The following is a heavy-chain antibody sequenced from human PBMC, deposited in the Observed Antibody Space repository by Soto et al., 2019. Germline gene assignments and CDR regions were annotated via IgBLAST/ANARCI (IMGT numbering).Heavy chain of an antibody. CDR1: GAPISPYY. Sequence: ETLARTCPVSGAPISPYYWRWIWQPPGMLLEAIAYIYDSRSPNYNPSLKSRVTISVDTSKNQCSLKLSSVTAADTAVYYCARASYYSDSFSYFLDSWGQGTLVTVSS. J-gene: IGHJ4*02. D-gene: IGHD3-22*01. V-gene: IGHV4-59*01. CDR2: IYDSRSP. CDR3: ARASYYSDSFSYFLDS.